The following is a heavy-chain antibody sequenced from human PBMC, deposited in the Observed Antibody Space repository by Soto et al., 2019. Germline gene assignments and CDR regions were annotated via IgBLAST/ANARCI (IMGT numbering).Heavy chain of an antibody. CDR3: VQTTGWPGFDF. CDR1: GFAVSSKY. CDR2: IYGGGTT. V-gene: IGHV3-53*01. Sequence: EVQLVESGGGLIQLGGSLRLSCAASGFAVSSKYMTWVRQAPGKGLEWVSVIYGGGTTYYADSVKGRFTISRDTSKNTLYLQMNSLRAEDPAVYYCVQTTGWPGFDFWGQGTLVTVSS. D-gene: IGHD6-19*01. J-gene: IGHJ4*02.